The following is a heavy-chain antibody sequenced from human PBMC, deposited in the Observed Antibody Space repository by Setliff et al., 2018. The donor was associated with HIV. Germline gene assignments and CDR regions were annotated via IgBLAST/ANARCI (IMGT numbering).Heavy chain of an antibody. V-gene: IGHV3-73*01. Sequence: PGESLKISCAASGFTFSGSAMHWVRQASGKGLEWVGRIRSKANSYATAYAASVKGRFTISRDDSKNTAYLQLNSLKTEDTAVYYCWLNGYCTNGVCSPDIWGQGTMVTVSS. CDR1: GFTFSGSA. J-gene: IGHJ3*02. D-gene: IGHD2-8*01. CDR3: WLNGYCTNGVCSPDI. CDR2: IRSKANSYAT.